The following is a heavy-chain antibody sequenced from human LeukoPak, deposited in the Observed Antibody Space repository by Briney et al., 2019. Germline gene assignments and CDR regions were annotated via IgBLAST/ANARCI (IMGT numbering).Heavy chain of an antibody. CDR3: ARGDYYDSSMGYFQH. CDR2: ISYDGSNK. V-gene: IGHV3-30-3*01. Sequence: PGGSLRLSCAASGFTFSSYAMHWVRQAPGNGLEWVAVISYDGSNKYYADSVKGRFTISRDNSKNTLYLQMNSLRAEDTAVYYCARGDYYDSSMGYFQHWGQGTLVTVSS. D-gene: IGHD3-22*01. CDR1: GFTFSSYA. J-gene: IGHJ1*01.